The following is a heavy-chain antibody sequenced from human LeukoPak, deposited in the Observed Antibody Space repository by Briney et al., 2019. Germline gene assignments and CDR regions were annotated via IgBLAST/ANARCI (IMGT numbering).Heavy chain of an antibody. V-gene: IGHV3-30*02. CDR3: ARGKYGGYFIDY. CDR1: GFTLSSYW. D-gene: IGHD5-12*01. J-gene: IGHJ4*02. Sequence: GGSLRLSCAASGFTLSSYWMSWVRQAPGKGLEWVAFIRYDGSNKYYADSVKGRFTTSRDNSKNTLYLQMNSLRAEDTAVYYCARGKYGGYFIDYWGQGTLVTVSS. CDR2: IRYDGSNK.